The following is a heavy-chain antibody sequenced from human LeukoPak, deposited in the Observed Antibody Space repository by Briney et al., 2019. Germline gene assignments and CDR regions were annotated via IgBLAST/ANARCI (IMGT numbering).Heavy chain of an antibody. CDR2: IYHSGST. J-gene: IGHJ4*02. CDR3: ARVDILTGYYSVFDY. CDR1: GGSISSGGYS. Sequence: SQTLSLTCAVSGGSISSGGYSWSWLRQPPGKGLEWFGYIYHSGSTYYNPSLKSRVTISVDRSKNQFSLKLSSVTAADTAVYYCARVDILTGYYSVFDYWGQGTLVTVSS. D-gene: IGHD3-9*01. V-gene: IGHV4-30-2*01.